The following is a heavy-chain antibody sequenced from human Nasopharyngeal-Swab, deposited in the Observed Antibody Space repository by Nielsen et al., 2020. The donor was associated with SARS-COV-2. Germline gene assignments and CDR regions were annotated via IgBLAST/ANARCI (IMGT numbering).Heavy chain of an antibody. J-gene: IGHJ6*02. CDR2: ISSNGGST. Sequence: WIRQPPGKGLEYVSAISSNGGSTYYANSVKGRFTISRDNSKNTLYLQMNSLRAEDTAVYYCARTDSSGYYPVTYYYYGMDVWGQGTTVNVSS. CDR3: ARTDSSGYYPVTYYYYGMDV. D-gene: IGHD3-22*01. V-gene: IGHV3-64*01.